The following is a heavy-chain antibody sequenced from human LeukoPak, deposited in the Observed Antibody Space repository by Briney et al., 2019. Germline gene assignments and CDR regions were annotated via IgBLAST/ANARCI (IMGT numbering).Heavy chain of an antibody. CDR3: VRGRRGLVRKGAFDI. V-gene: IGHV4-34*01. CDR2: INHSGST. J-gene: IGHJ3*02. D-gene: IGHD3/OR15-3a*01. Sequence: PSETLSLTCAVYGGSFSGYYWSWIRQPPGKGLEWIGEINHSGSTNYNPSLKSRVTISVDTSKNQFSLKLSSVTAADTAVYYCVRGRRGLVRKGAFDICGQGTMVTVSS. CDR1: GGSFSGYY.